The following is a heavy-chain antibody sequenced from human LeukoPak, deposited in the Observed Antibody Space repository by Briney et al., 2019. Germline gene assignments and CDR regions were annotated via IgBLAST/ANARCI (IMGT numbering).Heavy chain of an antibody. Sequence: SETLSLTCAVSGYSISSGYYWGWIRQPPGKGLEWIGSIHHGGSTYYDPSLKSRVTISLDTSKDQLSLKVRSVTAADTAVYYWASDRSPYGDYMFDSWGQGTLVTVSS. CDR2: IHHGGST. J-gene: IGHJ4*02. CDR3: ASDRSPYGDYMFDS. CDR1: GYSISSGYY. V-gene: IGHV4-38-2*01. D-gene: IGHD4-17*01.